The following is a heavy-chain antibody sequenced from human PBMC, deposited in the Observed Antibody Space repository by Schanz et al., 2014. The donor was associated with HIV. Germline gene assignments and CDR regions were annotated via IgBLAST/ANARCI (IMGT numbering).Heavy chain of an antibody. CDR3: AKGLTIWLQPPFDY. J-gene: IGHJ4*02. CDR1: GFTFSGFA. D-gene: IGHD5-12*01. Sequence: EVQLVESGGGLVQPGGLLRLSCAASGFTFSGFAMSWVRQTPGKGLEWVSTISGSGGSPYYADSVKGRFTISRDNSKNTLYLQMNSLRAEDTAVYYCAKGLTIWLQPPFDYWGQGTLVTVSS. V-gene: IGHV3-23*04. CDR2: ISGSGGSP.